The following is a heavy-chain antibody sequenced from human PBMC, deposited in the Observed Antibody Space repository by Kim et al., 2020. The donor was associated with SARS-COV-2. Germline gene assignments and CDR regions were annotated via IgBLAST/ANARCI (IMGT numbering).Heavy chain of an antibody. D-gene: IGHD6-19*01. CDR1: GFTFSSYA. CDR2: ISYDGSNK. CDR3: ARDSGVSIAVASDAFDI. Sequence: GGSLRLSCAASGFTFSSYAMHWVRQAPGKGLEWVAVISYDGSNKYYADSVKGRFTISRDNSKNTLYLQMNNLRAEDTAVYYCARDSGVSIAVASDAFDI. J-gene: IGHJ3*02. V-gene: IGHV3-30*04.